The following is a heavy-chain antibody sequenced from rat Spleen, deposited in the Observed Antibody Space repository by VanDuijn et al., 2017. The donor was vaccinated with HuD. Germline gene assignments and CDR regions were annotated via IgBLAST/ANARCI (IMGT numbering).Heavy chain of an antibody. V-gene: IGHV3-1*01. CDR2: ISYSDNT. Sequence: EVQLQESGPGLVKPSQSFSLTCSVTGYSITSNYWGWIRKFPGNKMEWMGYISYSDNTSYNPSLKSRISITRDTSKNQFFLQLNSVTTEDTATYYCARYLPLYYYSSPVYFDYWGQGVMVTVSS. D-gene: IGHD1-2*01. CDR1: GYSITSNY. CDR3: ARYLPLYYYSSPVYFDY. J-gene: IGHJ2*01.